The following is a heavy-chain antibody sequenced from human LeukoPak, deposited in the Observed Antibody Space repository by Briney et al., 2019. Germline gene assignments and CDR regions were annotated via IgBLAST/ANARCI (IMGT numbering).Heavy chain of an antibody. J-gene: IGHJ3*02. D-gene: IGHD2-2*01. CDR1: GGSFSGYY. V-gene: IGHV4-34*01. Sequence: PSETLSLTCAVYGGSFSGYYWSWIRQPPGKGLEWIGEINHSGSTNYNPSLKSRVTISVDTSKNQFSLKLSSVTAADTAVCYCASLRLGYCSSTSCYDAFDIWGQGTMVTVSS. CDR3: ASLRLGYCSSTSCYDAFDI. CDR2: INHSGST.